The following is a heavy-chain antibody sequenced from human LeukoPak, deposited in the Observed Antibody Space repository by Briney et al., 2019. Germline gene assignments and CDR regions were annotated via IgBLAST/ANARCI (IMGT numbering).Heavy chain of an antibody. V-gene: IGHV4-39*01. CDR2: IYYSGST. J-gene: IGHJ4*02. CDR1: GGSISSSSYY. CDR3: ARVQRWEILSAAYYFDY. Sequence: SETLSLTCTVSGGSISSSSYYWGWIRQPPGKGLEWIGSIYYSGSTYYNPSLKSRVTISVDTSKNQFSLKLSSVTAADTAVYYCARVQRWEILSAAYYFDYWGQGTLVTVSS. D-gene: IGHD1-26*01.